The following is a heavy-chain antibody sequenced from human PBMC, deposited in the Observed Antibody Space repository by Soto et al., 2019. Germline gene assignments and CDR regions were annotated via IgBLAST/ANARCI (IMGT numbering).Heavy chain of an antibody. J-gene: IGHJ4*02. CDR2: MSGTAGNT. CDR1: GFTFSNYA. Sequence: EVQLLESGGGSVQPGGSLRLSCAASGFTFSNYAMTWVRQAPGKGLEWVSTMSGTAGNTYYADSVKGRFTISRDNSKNTRYRQLNSLRAEDTAVYYCAKKYYFGSGSYVFYFDYWGQGTLVTVSS. CDR3: AKKYYFGSGSYVFYFDY. V-gene: IGHV3-23*01. D-gene: IGHD3-10*01.